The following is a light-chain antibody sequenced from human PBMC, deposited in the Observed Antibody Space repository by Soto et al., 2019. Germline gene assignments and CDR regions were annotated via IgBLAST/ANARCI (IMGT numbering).Light chain of an antibody. J-gene: IGLJ2*01. Sequence: QSALTQPRSVSGSPGQSVTISCAGTRSDVGAYNYVSWYQQRPGKAPKVMIYDVVKRPSGVPDRFSGSKSGNTASLTISGLQTEDEADYFCCSYAGDNPIIFGGGTKLTVL. V-gene: IGLV2-11*01. CDR2: DVV. CDR1: RSDVGAYNY. CDR3: CSYAGDNPII.